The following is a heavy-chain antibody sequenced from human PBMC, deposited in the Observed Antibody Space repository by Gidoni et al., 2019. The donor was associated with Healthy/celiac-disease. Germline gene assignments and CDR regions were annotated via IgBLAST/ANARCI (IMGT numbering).Heavy chain of an antibody. V-gene: IGHV4-59*01. CDR1: VGSISSYY. CDR3: ARDDSRGIFDY. Sequence: QVQLQESGPGLVKPSETLSLTCTVSVGSISSYYWSWIRQPPGKGLEWIGYIYYSGSTNYNPSLKSRVTISVDTSKKQFSLKLRSVTAADTAVYYCARDDSRGIFDYWGQGTLVTVSS. D-gene: IGHD3-10*01. J-gene: IGHJ4*02. CDR2: IYYSGST.